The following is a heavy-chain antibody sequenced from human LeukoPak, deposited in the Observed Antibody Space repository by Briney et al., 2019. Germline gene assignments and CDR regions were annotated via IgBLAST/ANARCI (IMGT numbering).Heavy chain of an antibody. V-gene: IGHV4-59*01. J-gene: IGHJ6*02. Sequence: PSETLSLTCSVSGGSISSYYWSWIRQPPGKGLEWIGYIYYSGSTNYNPSLKSQVTISVDTSKNQFSLKLSSVTAADTAVYYCARDNWNYGSSMDVWGQGTRSPSP. CDR3: ARDNWNYGSSMDV. CDR2: IYYSGST. CDR1: GGSISSYY. D-gene: IGHD1-7*01.